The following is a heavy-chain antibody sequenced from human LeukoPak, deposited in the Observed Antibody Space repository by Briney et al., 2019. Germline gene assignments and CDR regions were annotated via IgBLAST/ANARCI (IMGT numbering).Heavy chain of an antibody. Sequence: PGGSLRLSCAASGFTFSSCVMNWVRQAPGKGLEWVSTISGSGDSTYYAESVKGRFTISRDNSKNTLFLQMNSLRGEDTAIYYRAPDPNNWLRHYWGQGTLVTVSS. CDR1: GFTFSSCV. J-gene: IGHJ4*02. D-gene: IGHD1-20*01. CDR2: ISGSGDST. V-gene: IGHV3-23*01. CDR3: APDPNNWLRHY.